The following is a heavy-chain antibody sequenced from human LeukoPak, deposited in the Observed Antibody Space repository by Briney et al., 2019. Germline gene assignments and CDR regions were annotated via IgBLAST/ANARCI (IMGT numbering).Heavy chain of an antibody. Sequence: KSSETLSLTCTVSGGSISSSSYYWGWIRQPPGKGLEWIGSIYYSGSTYYNPSLKSRVTISVDTSKNQFSLKLSSVTAADTAVYYCARHGWSGYGQSWFDPWGQGTLVTVSS. J-gene: IGHJ5*02. CDR1: GGSISSSSYY. D-gene: IGHD3-3*01. CDR2: IYYSGST. V-gene: IGHV4-39*01. CDR3: ARHGWSGYGQSWFDP.